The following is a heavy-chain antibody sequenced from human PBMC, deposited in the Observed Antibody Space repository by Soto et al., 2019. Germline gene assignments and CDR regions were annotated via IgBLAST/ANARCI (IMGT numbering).Heavy chain of an antibody. Sequence: EVQLLESGGGLAQPGGSLRLSCAASGFTFISYAMNWVRRAPGKGLEWVSAISGTGDRTYYADSVKGRFTISRDNSKNTLYLQMNSLRAEDTAVFFCAKVGSHSGSHYDAFDIWGQETTVTVSS. D-gene: IGHD1-26*01. CDR2: ISGTGDRT. CDR1: GFTFISYA. CDR3: AKVGSHSGSHYDAFDI. J-gene: IGHJ3*02. V-gene: IGHV3-23*01.